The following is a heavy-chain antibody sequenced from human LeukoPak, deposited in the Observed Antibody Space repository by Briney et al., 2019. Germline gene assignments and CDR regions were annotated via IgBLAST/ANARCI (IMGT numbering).Heavy chain of an antibody. V-gene: IGHV3-7*01. CDR1: GFTFSGYW. J-gene: IGHJ4*02. CDR3: ARWANSIDY. CDR2: IKQNGSET. D-gene: IGHD5-18*01. Sequence: PGGSLRLSRAASGFTFSGYWMSWVRQAPGKGLEWVANIKQNGSETFYADSVRGRFTISRDNAKNSQYLQMNSLRVEDTAVYYCARWANSIDYWGQGALVTVSS.